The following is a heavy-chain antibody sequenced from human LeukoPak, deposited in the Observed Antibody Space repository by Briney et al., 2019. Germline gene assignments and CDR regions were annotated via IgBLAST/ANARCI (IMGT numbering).Heavy chain of an antibody. CDR2: IFYSGST. J-gene: IGHJ4*02. Sequence: SETLSLTCTDSTGSISSTSYYWGWIRQPPEKGLEWIGSIFYSGSTYYNPSLKSRVTISVDTSKNQFSLKLSSVTAADTAVYYCARHARGDTTLDYWGQGTLVTVSS. CDR3: ARHARGDTTLDY. V-gene: IGHV4-39*01. CDR1: TGSISSTSYY. D-gene: IGHD5-18*01.